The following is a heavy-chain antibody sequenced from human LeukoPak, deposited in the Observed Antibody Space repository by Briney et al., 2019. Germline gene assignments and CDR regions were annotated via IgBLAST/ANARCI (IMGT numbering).Heavy chain of an antibody. D-gene: IGHD1-20*01. CDR2: INAGNGNT. Sequence: ASVKVSCKASGYTFTSYAMHWVRQAPGQRLEWMGWINAGNGNTKYSQKFQGRVTITRDTSASTAYMELSSLRSEDTAVYYCAKEAPRSHNWNDALYYSMDVWGQGTTVTVSS. CDR3: AKEAPRSHNWNDALYYSMDV. J-gene: IGHJ6*02. V-gene: IGHV1-3*01. CDR1: GYTFTSYA.